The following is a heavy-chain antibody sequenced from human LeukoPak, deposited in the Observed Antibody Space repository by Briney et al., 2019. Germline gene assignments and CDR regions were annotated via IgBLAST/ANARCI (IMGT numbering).Heavy chain of an antibody. CDR2: ISSSSAAI. V-gene: IGHV3-48*01. CDR3: ARFFYHYGMDV. D-gene: IGHD2/OR15-2a*01. J-gene: IGHJ6*02. Sequence: GGSLRLSCVVSGIIFRDAWMNWVRQAPGKGLEWVSYISSSSAAIYYADSVKGRFTISRDNAKSSLYLQMNSLRAEDTAVYYCARFFYHYGMDVWGQGTTVTVSS. CDR1: GIIFRDAW.